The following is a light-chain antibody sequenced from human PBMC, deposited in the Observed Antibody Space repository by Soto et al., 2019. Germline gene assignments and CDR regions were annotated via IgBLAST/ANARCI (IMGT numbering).Light chain of an antibody. CDR1: QSISSY. Sequence: DIQMTQSPSSLSASVGDRVTITCRASQSISSYLNWYQQKPGKAPKLLIYAASSLQSEVPSRFSGSGSGTDFTLTISSLQPEDFATYYCQQSYSTPPENTFGQGTKLEIK. CDR2: AAS. V-gene: IGKV1-39*01. J-gene: IGKJ2*01. CDR3: QQSYSTPPENT.